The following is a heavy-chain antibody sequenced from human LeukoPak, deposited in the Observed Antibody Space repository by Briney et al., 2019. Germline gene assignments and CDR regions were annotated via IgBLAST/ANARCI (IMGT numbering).Heavy chain of an antibody. V-gene: IGHV3-30*18. D-gene: IGHD3-10*01. J-gene: IGHJ4*02. Sequence: PGGSLRLSCTASKFTFSNYGMQWVRQAPGKGLEWVAVISSDGGTKYYADSVKGRFTLSRDNSRNTLDLQMNNLGPEDTAVYYCAKEYDSGGYGAYFDYWGQGTLVTVSS. CDR3: AKEYDSGGYGAYFDY. CDR1: KFTFSNYG. CDR2: ISSDGGTK.